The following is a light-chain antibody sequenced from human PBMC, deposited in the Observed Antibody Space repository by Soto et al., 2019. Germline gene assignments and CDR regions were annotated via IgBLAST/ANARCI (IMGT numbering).Light chain of an antibody. CDR3: QQYDTSPLT. Sequence: DIQMTQSPSTLSASVGDRVTITCRASQSVNSWLAWYQQNPGKAPKLLLYKASSLESGVPSRFGGSGSGTEFTLTISSLQPDDFGTYYCQQYDTSPLTFGGGTKVDIK. V-gene: IGKV1-5*03. CDR2: KAS. CDR1: QSVNSW. J-gene: IGKJ4*01.